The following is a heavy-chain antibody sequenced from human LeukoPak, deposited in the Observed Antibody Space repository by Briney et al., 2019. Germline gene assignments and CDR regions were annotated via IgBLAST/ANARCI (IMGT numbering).Heavy chain of an antibody. CDR2: IYYSGST. CDR1: GGSISSHY. Sequence: MASETLSLTCTVSGGSISSHYWSWIRQPPGKGLEWIGYIYYSGSTNYNPSLKSRVTISVDTSKNQFSLKLSSVTAADTAVYYCARESSGYYYAWDYWGQGTLVTVSS. D-gene: IGHD3-22*01. J-gene: IGHJ4*02. CDR3: ARESSGYYYAWDY. V-gene: IGHV4-59*11.